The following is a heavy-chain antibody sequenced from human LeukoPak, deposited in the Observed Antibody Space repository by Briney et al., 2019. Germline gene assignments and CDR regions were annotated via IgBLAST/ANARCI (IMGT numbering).Heavy chain of an antibody. CDR2: ISYDGSNK. CDR1: GITFSSYA. CDR3: ARDARYYDILTGYPLFDY. D-gene: IGHD3-9*01. J-gene: IGHJ4*02. Sequence: GRSLRLSCAASGITFSSYAMHWVRQAPGKGLEWVAVISYDGSNKYYADSVKGRFTISRDNSKNTLYLQMNSLRAEDTAVYFCARDARYYDILTGYPLFDYWGQETLVTVSS. V-gene: IGHV3-30-3*01.